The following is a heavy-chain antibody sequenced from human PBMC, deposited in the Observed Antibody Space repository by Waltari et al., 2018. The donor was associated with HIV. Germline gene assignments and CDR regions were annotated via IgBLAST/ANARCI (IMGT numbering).Heavy chain of an antibody. CDR1: GFPFSSYA. D-gene: IGHD3-10*01. Sequence: VQLLESGGGLVQPGGSLRLSCAASGFPFSSYAMSWVRQAPGGGLEWVAFVQTDGSVENYADSVKGRFTISKDNSRNTLYLQMNTLRVEDTAVYYCARGIHYGMDVWGQGTTVTVSS. J-gene: IGHJ6*02. CDR3: ARGIHYGMDV. V-gene: IGHV3-30*02. CDR2: VQTDGSVE.